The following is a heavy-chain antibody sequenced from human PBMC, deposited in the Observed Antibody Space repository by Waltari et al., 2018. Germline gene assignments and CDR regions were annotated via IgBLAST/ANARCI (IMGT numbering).Heavy chain of an antibody. CDR2: IRFDGINK. V-gene: IGHV3-30*02. CDR3: AKDKTLDGYCGTSTCSPGGALGS. D-gene: IGHD2-2*03. CDR1: GFTFSSYA. J-gene: IGHJ5*02. Sequence: QVQLVESGGGVVQPGGSLGLSCIASGFTFSSYAMPWVRHAPGRGLEWVAFIRFDGINKYSAESVKGRFTISRDNSRNTLYLHMNNLRPEDTAVYYCAKDKTLDGYCGTSTCSPGGALGSWGQGILVTVSS.